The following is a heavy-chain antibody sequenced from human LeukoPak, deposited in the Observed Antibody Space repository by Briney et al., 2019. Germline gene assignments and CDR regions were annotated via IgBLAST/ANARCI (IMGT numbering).Heavy chain of an antibody. CDR1: GFTFSNFW. J-gene: IGHJ3*02. CDR3: AKDQVISGSEASDI. D-gene: IGHD2-21*01. CDR2: ISYDGSNK. V-gene: IGHV3-30*18. Sequence: GGSLRLSCAASGFTFSNFWMSWVRQAPGKGLEWVAVISYDGSNKYYVDSVKGRFTISRDNSKNTLYLQMNGLSAEDTAVYYCAKDQVISGSEASDIWGQGTMVTVSS.